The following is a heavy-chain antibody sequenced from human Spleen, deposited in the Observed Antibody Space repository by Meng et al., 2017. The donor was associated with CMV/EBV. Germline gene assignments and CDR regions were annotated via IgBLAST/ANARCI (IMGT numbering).Heavy chain of an antibody. V-gene: IGHV1-69*05. Sequence: CKAAGGTVSSYVISWVRQAPGQGREWMGGIIPIFGSANYAQKFQGRVTITTDESTSTAYMELSSLRSEDTAVYYCARDMVGYFDLWGRGTLVTVSS. J-gene: IGHJ2*01. CDR3: ARDMVGYFDL. CDR2: IIPIFGSA. D-gene: IGHD4/OR15-4a*01. CDR1: GGTVSSYV.